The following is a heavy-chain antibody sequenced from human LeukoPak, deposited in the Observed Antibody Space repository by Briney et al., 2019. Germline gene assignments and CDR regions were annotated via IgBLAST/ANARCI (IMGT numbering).Heavy chain of an antibody. CDR2: IKQDGSEK. CDR1: GFTFSSYW. J-gene: IGHJ6*03. D-gene: IGHD6-13*01. Sequence: GGSLRLSCAASGFTFSSYWMSWVRQAPGQGLEWVANIKQDGSEKYYVDSVKGRFTISRDNAKNSLYLQMNSLRAEDTAVYYCARVWGSSWYPYYYYMDVWGKGTTVTVSS. V-gene: IGHV3-7*01. CDR3: ARVWGSSWYPYYYYMDV.